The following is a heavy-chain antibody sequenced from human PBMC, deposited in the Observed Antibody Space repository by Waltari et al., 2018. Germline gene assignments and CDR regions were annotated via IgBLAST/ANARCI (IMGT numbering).Heavy chain of an antibody. V-gene: IGHV1-69*04. J-gene: IGHJ1*01. Sequence: QVQLVQSGAEVKKPGSSVKVSCKASGGPFSSYAISWVRQAPGQGLEWMGGIIPILGIANYAQKFQGRVTITADESTSTAYMELSSLRSEDTAVYYCARASPWAAAPIGHFQHWGQGTLVTVSS. CDR2: IIPILGIA. CDR1: GGPFSSYA. D-gene: IGHD2-15*01. CDR3: ARASPWAAAPIGHFQH.